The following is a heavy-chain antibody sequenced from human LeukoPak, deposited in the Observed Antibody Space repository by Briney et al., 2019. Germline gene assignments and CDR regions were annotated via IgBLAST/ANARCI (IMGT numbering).Heavy chain of an antibody. CDR3: ATDPTTYNYMDV. CDR2: INSDGSSR. CDR1: GFTFSSHW. D-gene: IGHD4-11*01. J-gene: IGHJ6*03. V-gene: IGHV3-74*01. Sequence: GGSLRLSCAASGFTFSSHWMHWVRQAPRKGLEWVSRINSDGSSRSSADSVRGRVTISRDNAKNTLYLQMNSLRAEATAVYYCATDPTTYNYMDVWGKGTTVTVSS.